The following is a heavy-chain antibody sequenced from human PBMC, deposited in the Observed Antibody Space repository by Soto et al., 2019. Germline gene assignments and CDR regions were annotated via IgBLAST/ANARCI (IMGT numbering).Heavy chain of an antibody. CDR3: AKGEDGSGTFNWFDP. CDR2: ISGSGGST. D-gene: IGHD3-10*01. Sequence: EVQLLESGGGLVQPGGSLRLSCAASGFTFSSYAMSWVRQAPAKGLEWVSAISGSGGSTYYADSVKGRFTISRDNSKNTLYLQMNSLRAEDTAVYYCAKGEDGSGTFNWFDPWGQGTLVTVSS. CDR1: GFTFSSYA. J-gene: IGHJ5*02. V-gene: IGHV3-23*01.